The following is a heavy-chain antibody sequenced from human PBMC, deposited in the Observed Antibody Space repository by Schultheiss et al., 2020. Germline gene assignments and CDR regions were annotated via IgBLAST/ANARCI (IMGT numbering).Heavy chain of an antibody. J-gene: IGHJ4*02. CDR3: ASLGPWLRNQRPDDY. V-gene: IGHV5-10-1*01. CDR1: GYSFTSYW. Sequence: GESLKISCKGSGYSFTSYWISWVRQMPGKGLEWMGRIDPSDSYTNYSPSFQGHVTISADKSISTAYLQWSSLKASDTAMYYCASLGPWLRNQRPDDYWGQGTLVTVSS. D-gene: IGHD5-18*01. CDR2: IDPSDSYT.